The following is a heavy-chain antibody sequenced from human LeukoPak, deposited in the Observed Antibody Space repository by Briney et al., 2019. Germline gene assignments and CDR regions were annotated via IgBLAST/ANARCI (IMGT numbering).Heavy chain of an antibody. J-gene: IGHJ3*02. D-gene: IGHD4-23*01. CDR1: GGSISSGDYY. CDR3: ASLLKTVEDAFDI. V-gene: IGHV4-30-4*01. CDR2: IYYSGST. Sequence: SETLSLTCTVSGGSISSGDYYWSWIRQPPGKGLEWIGYIYYSGSTYYNPSLKSRVTISVDTSKNQFSLKLSSVTAADTAVYYCASLLKTVEDAFDIWGQGTMVTVSS.